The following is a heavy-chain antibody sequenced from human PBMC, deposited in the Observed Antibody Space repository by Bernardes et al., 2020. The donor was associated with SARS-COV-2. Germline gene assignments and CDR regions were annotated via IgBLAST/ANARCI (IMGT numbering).Heavy chain of an antibody. CDR2: INPNSGGT. CDR3: ARDEGMVRGVYYYCGMDV. V-gene: IGHV1-2*04. CDR1: GYTFTGYY. Sequence: AAMKAYCKASGYTFTGYYMHWVRQAPGQGLEWMGWINPNSGGTNYAQKFQGWVTMTRDTSISTAYMELSRLRSDDTAVYYCARDEGMVRGVYYYCGMDVWGQGTTVTVSS. D-gene: IGHD3-10*01. J-gene: IGHJ6*02.